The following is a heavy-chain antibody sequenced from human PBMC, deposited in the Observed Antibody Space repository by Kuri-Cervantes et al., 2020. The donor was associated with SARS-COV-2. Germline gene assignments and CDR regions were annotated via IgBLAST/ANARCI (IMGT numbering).Heavy chain of an antibody. V-gene: IGHV1-18*01. CDR1: GYTFTSYG. CDR3: ARSSTPSVVIATSPLDY. J-gene: IGHJ4*02. CDR2: ISAYNGNT. D-gene: IGHD2-21*01. Sequence: ASVKVSCKASGYTFTSYGISWVRQAPGQGLEWMGWISAYNGNTNYAQKLQGRVTMTTDTSTSTAYMELRSLRSDDTAVYHCARSSTPSVVIATSPLDYWGQGTLVTVSS.